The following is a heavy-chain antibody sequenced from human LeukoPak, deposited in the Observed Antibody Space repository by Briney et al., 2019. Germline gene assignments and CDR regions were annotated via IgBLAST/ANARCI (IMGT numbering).Heavy chain of an antibody. CDR1: GFTFSSYW. CDR2: IKQDGSEK. Sequence: GGSLRLSCAASGFTFSSYWMSWVRQAPGKGLEWVANIKQDGSEKYYVDSVKGRFAISRDNAKNSLYLQMNSLRAEDTAVYYCARDYIVGATGREYPFDYWGQGTLVTVSS. CDR3: ARDYIVGATGREYPFDY. V-gene: IGHV3-7*01. J-gene: IGHJ4*02. D-gene: IGHD1-26*01.